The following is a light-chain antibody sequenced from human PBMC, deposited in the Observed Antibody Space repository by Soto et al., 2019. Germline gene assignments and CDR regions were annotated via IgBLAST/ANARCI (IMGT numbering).Light chain of an antibody. Sequence: SALTQPPSVSGAPGQRVSISCTGSSSNIGAGYDVHWYQQLPGTAPKLLIYGNSNRPSGVPDRFSDSKSGTSASLAITGLQAEDEADYYCQSYDSSLSGYVFGTGTKVTVL. J-gene: IGLJ1*01. V-gene: IGLV1-40*01. CDR2: GNS. CDR1: SSNIGAGYD. CDR3: QSYDSSLSGYV.